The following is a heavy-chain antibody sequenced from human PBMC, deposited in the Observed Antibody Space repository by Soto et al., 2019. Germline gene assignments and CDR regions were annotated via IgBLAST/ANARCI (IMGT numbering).Heavy chain of an antibody. Sequence: QVQLQESGPGLVKPSGTLSLTCAVSGGSISSSNWWSWVRQPPGKGMEWIGEIDHSGSTNYNPSLTRRGTISVDKSKNQFSLKLSSGTAADTAVDYCARVVEVRPKDYGGNGIDYWGQGTLVTVSS. V-gene: IGHV4-4*02. CDR1: GGSISSSNW. D-gene: IGHD4-17*01. CDR3: ARVVEVRPKDYGGNGIDY. CDR2: IDHSGST. J-gene: IGHJ4*02.